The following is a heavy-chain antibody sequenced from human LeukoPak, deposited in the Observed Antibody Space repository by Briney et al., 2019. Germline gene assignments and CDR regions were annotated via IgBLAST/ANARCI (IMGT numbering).Heavy chain of an antibody. Sequence: GASVKVSCKASGYTFTSYDINWVRQAPGQGLEWMGIINPSGGSTSYAQKFQGRVTMTRDTSTSTVYMELSSLRSEDTAVYYCARVQITTENWFDPWGQGTLVTVSS. D-gene: IGHD3-3*01. CDR3: ARVQITTENWFDP. J-gene: IGHJ5*02. V-gene: IGHV1-46*03. CDR1: GYTFTSYD. CDR2: INPSGGST.